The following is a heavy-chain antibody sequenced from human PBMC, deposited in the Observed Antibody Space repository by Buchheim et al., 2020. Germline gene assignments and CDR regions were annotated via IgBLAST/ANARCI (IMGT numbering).Heavy chain of an antibody. V-gene: IGHV4-39*07. CDR2: IYYTGTT. Sequence: QLQLQESGPGLVKPSETLSLTCIVSGGSISSSAYYWGWIRQPPGKGLEWIGNIYYTGTTYYNPSLKSRVTISLDTSKNQFSLKLSSVTAADTAVYYCARGGEDNWFDPWGQGTL. D-gene: IGHD3-10*01. CDR3: ARGGEDNWFDP. CDR1: GGSISSSAYY. J-gene: IGHJ5*02.